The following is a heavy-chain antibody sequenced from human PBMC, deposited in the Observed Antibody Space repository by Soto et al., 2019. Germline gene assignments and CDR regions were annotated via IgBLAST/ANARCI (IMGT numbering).Heavy chain of an antibody. Sequence: SETLSLTCAVSGGSISSGGYSWSWIRRPPGKGLEWIGYIYHSGSTYYNPSLKSRVTISVDRSENQFSLKLSSVSAADTAVYYCARVGYGSGSSNWFDPWGPGTLVTVSS. V-gene: IGHV4-30-2*01. CDR1: GGSISSGGYS. CDR3: ARVGYGSGSSNWFDP. CDR2: IYHSGST. D-gene: IGHD3-10*01. J-gene: IGHJ5*02.